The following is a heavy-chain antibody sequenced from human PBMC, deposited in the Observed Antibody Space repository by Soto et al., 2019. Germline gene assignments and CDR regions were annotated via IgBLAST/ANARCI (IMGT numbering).Heavy chain of an antibody. V-gene: IGHV3-30*18. CDR1: GFTFSHYA. D-gene: IGHD1-26*01. J-gene: IGHJ4*02. Sequence: QVQLVESGGGVVQPGRSLRLSCAASGFTFSHYAMHWVRQAPGKGLEWVALMSSDGSNEYYADSVKGPFTISRDNSKNTLYLKMTSLRAEDTAVYYCAKDGSHNFDYWGQGTLVTVSS. CDR2: MSSDGSNE. CDR3: AKDGSHNFDY.